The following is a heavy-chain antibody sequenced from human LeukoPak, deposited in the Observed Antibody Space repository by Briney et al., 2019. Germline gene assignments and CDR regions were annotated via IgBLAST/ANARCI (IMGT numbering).Heavy chain of an antibody. Sequence: GSLRLSCAASGFTFGSYWMSWVRQAPGKGLEWVANIKQDGSEKYYVDSVKGRFAISRDSARNSLYLQMNSLRAEDTAIYYCAGDHYNSSDYGGQGPLVTVSS. CDR1: GFTFGSYW. CDR2: IKQDGSEK. J-gene: IGHJ4*02. V-gene: IGHV3-7*01. CDR3: AGDHYNSSDY. D-gene: IGHD3-22*01.